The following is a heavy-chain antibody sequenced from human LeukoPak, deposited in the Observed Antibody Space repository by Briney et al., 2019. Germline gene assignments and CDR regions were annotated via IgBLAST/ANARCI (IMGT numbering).Heavy chain of an antibody. Sequence: GGSLRLSCAASGFTVSSNYMSWARQAPGKGLEWVSVIYSGGSTYYADSVKGRFTISRDNSKNTLYLQTNSLRAEDTAVYYCARYYYDSSGPSDAFDIWGQGTMVTVSS. V-gene: IGHV3-66*01. CDR2: IYSGGST. CDR1: GFTVSSNY. D-gene: IGHD3-22*01. J-gene: IGHJ3*02. CDR3: ARYYYDSSGPSDAFDI.